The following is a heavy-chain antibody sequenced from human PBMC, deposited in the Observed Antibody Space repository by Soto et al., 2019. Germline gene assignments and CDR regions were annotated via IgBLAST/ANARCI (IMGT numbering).Heavy chain of an antibody. Sequence: QVQLVQSGAEVKKPGSSVKVSCKASGGTLSNYAINWVRQAPGQGLEWMGGIIPMFGTANYAQKFQGRVTITADGSTSTAYMELSSLRSEDTAVYYFARGGFSSSYRLDYWGQGTLVAVSS. J-gene: IGHJ4*02. D-gene: IGHD6-6*01. CDR3: ARGGFSSSYRLDY. CDR1: GGTLSNYA. V-gene: IGHV1-69*01. CDR2: IIPMFGTA.